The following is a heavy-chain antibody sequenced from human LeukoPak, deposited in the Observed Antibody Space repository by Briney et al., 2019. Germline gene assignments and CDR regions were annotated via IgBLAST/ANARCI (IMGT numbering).Heavy chain of an antibody. CDR3: AKSFGFGELFRVVFDY. CDR2: ISGSGGST. D-gene: IGHD3-10*01. CDR1: GFTFSSYA. V-gene: IGHV3-23*01. J-gene: IGHJ4*02. Sequence: PGGSLRLSCAASGFTFSSYAMSWVRQAPGKGLEWVSAISGSGGSTYYADSVKGRFTISRDNSKITLYLQMNSLRAEDTAVYYCAKSFGFGELFRVVFDYWGQGTLVTVSS.